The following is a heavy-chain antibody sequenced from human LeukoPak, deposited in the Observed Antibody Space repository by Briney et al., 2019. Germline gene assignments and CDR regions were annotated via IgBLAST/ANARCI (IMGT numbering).Heavy chain of an antibody. J-gene: IGHJ6*02. D-gene: IGHD7-27*01. CDR3: AKDTPSPGDRWGLDV. Sequence: PGGSLRLSCAASGFTFYNYAMGWVRQVPGKGLEWVSVIRGSGYSTYYADSVKGRFTISRDNSKNTLYLQMNSLRAEDTAVYYCAKDTPSPGDRWGLDVWGQGTTVTVSS. CDR2: IRGSGYST. V-gene: IGHV3-23*01. CDR1: GFTFYNYA.